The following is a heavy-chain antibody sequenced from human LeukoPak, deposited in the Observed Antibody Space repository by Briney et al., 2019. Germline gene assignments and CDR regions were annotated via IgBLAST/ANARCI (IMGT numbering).Heavy chain of an antibody. J-gene: IGHJ4*02. CDR2: INHSGST. D-gene: IGHD3-16*01. CDR1: GGSFSGYY. Sequence: SETLSLTCAVYGGSFSGYYWSWIRQPPGKGLEWIGEINHSGSTNYNPSLKSRVTISVDTSENQFSLKLSSVTAADTAVYYCARVGGPLDYWGQGTLVTVSS. V-gene: IGHV4-34*01. CDR3: ARVGGPLDY.